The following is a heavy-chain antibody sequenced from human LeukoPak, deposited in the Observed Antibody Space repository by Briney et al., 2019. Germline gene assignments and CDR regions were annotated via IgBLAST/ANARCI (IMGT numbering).Heavy chain of an antibody. CDR3: ARTWNWNYDY. Sequence: GASVKVSCRASGYTFTSHDINWVRLATGQGLEWMGWISAYNGNTNYAQKLQGRVTMTTDTSTDTAYMELSSLRSEDTAVYYCARTWNWNYDYWGQGTLVTVSS. CDR2: ISAYNGNT. V-gene: IGHV1-18*01. J-gene: IGHJ4*02. D-gene: IGHD1-7*01. CDR1: GYTFTSHD.